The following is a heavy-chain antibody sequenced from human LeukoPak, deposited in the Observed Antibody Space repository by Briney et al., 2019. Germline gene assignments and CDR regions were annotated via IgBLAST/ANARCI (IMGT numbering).Heavy chain of an antibody. CDR3: AKDNDLFGGGAFDY. Sequence: GGSLRLSCAASGFTFDDYAMHWVRQAPGKGLEWVSGISWNSGSVGFADSVKGRFTISRDNAKDSLYLQMNSLRPEDTALYYCAKDNDLFGGGAFDYWGQGTLVSVSS. V-gene: IGHV3-9*01. CDR2: ISWNSGSV. CDR1: GFTFDDYA. J-gene: IGHJ4*02. D-gene: IGHD3-16*01.